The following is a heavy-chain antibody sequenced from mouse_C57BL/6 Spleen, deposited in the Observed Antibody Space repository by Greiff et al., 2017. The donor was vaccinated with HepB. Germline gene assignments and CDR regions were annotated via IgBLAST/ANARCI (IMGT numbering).Heavy chain of an antibody. V-gene: IGHV6-3*01. J-gene: IGHJ2*01. CDR3: TLTGTWSY. CDR1: GFTFSNYW. Sequence: EVKLMESGGGLVQPGGSMKLSCVASGFTFSNYWMNWVRQSPEKGLEWVAQIRLKSDNYATHYAESVKGRFTISRDDSKSSVYLHINNLRAEDTGISSCTLTGTWSYWGQGTTLTVSS. CDR2: IRLKSDNYAT. D-gene: IGHD4-1*01.